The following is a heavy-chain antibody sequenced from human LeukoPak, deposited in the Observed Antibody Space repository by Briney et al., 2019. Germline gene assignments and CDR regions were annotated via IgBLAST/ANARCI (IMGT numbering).Heavy chain of an antibody. D-gene: IGHD3-10*01. CDR1: GGTFSSYT. CDR2: IIPIFGTA. Sequence: SVKVSCKTSGGTFSSYTISWVRQAPGQGLEWMGGIIPIFGTANYAQKFQGRVTITADESTSTVYMELSSLRSEDTAVYYCARNRRVVRGVIIVEDYYYYMDVWGKGTTVTISS. V-gene: IGHV1-69*13. CDR3: ARNRRVVRGVIIVEDYYYYMDV. J-gene: IGHJ6*03.